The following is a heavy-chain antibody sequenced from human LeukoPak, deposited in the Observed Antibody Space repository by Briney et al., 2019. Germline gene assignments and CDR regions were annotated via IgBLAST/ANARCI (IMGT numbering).Heavy chain of an antibody. CDR1: GFIFSGYA. CDR2: ISPDGTNI. CDR3: ARDGVATNYY. J-gene: IGHJ4*02. D-gene: IGHD5-12*01. V-gene: IGHV3-64*02. Sequence: TGGSLRLSCVASGFIFSGYAMQWVRQAPGKRLEYVSGISPDGTNIFYADSVKGRFTMSRDNSNNMVYLQMGSLRAEDTAVYYCARDGVATNYYWGQGILVAVSS.